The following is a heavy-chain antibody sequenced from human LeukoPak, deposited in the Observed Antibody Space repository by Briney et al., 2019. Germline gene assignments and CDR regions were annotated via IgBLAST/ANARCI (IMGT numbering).Heavy chain of an antibody. CDR2: IYYSGST. CDR1: GGSISSYY. D-gene: IGHD3-22*01. V-gene: IGHV4-59*12. Sequence: SETLSLTCTVSGGSISSYYWSWIRQPPGKGLEWIGSIYYSGSTNYNPSLKSRVTISVDTSKNQFSLKLSSVTAADTAVCYCASQVLYYNDSRGAFDIWGQGTMVTVSS. J-gene: IGHJ3*02. CDR3: ASQVLYYNDSRGAFDI.